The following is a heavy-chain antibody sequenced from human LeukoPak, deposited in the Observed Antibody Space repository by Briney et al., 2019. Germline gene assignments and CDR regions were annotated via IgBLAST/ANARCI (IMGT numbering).Heavy chain of an antibody. CDR1: GGSISSYY. CDR2: IYYSGST. D-gene: IGHD2-2*01. V-gene: IGHV4-59*01. J-gene: IGHJ4*02. Sequence: SETLSLTCTVSGGSISSYYWSWIRQPPGKGLEWIGYIYYSGSTNYNPSLKSRVTISVDTSKNQFSLKPSSVTAADTAVYYCARAQYQLLLDYWGQGTLVTVSS. CDR3: ARAQYQLLLDY.